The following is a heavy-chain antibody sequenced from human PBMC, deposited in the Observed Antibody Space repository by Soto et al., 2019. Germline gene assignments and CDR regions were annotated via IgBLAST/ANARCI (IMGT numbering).Heavy chain of an antibody. CDR2: IYHSGST. CDR3: ARVPLYSYANGDGMDV. V-gene: IGHV4-4*02. J-gene: IGHJ6*02. CDR1: GGSISSSNW. Sequence: QVQLQESGPGLVEPSGTLSLTCAVSGGSISSSNWWSCVRQPPGKGLEWIGEIYHSGSTNYNPSLKSRFTLSVDKSKNQFSLKLSAVTAADTAVYYCARVPLYSYANGDGMDVWGQGTTVTVSS. D-gene: IGHD5-18*01.